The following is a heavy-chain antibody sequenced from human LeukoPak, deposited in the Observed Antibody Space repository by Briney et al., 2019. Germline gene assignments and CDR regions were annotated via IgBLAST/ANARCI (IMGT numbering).Heavy chain of an antibody. J-gene: IGHJ4*02. V-gene: IGHV3-43*01. CDR3: AKDHYYGSGSYSRWVYFDY. CDR1: GFTFDDYT. Sequence: GGSLRLSCAPSGFTFDDYTMHWVRQAPGKGLERVSLISWDGGSTYYADSVKGRFTISRDNSKNSLYLQMNSLRTEDTALYFCAKDHYYGSGSYSRWVYFDYWGQGTLVTVSS. D-gene: IGHD3-10*01. CDR2: ISWDGGST.